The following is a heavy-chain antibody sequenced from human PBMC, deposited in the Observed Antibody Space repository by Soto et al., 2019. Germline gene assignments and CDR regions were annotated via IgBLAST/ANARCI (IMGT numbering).Heavy chain of an antibody. V-gene: IGHV4-59*01. CDR2: IYYSGST. CDR3: ARTHSDCSGGSCRDFDY. J-gene: IGHJ4*02. CDR1: CWSLNNFY. Sequence: SGTLFLTFTVSCWSLNNFYLGWVRQPPGEGLEWIGYIYYSGSTNYNPSLKSRVTISVDTSKNQFSLKLSSVTAADTAVYYCARTHSDCSGGSCRDFDYWGQGTLVTVSS. D-gene: IGHD2-15*01.